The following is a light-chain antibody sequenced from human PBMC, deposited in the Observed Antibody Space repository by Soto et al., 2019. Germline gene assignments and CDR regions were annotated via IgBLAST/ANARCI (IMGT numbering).Light chain of an antibody. Sequence: QSALTQPASVSGSPGQSITISCTGTSGDVGGYNFVSWYQQHPGKAPKLMLYDVSDRPSGVSSRFSGSKSGNTASLTISGLQGDDEADYYCSSYSRSRSLVVLGGGTKLTVL. CDR1: SGDVGGYNF. CDR3: SSYSRSRSLVV. V-gene: IGLV2-14*03. CDR2: DVS. J-gene: IGLJ2*01.